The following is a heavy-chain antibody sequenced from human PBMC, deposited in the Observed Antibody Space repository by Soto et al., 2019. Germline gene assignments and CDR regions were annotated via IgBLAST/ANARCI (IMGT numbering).Heavy chain of an antibody. CDR1: GFNFTNYA. CDR2: ISGSGIST. J-gene: IGHJ4*02. CDR3: AQHRAYGDYYFDY. V-gene: IGHV3-23*01. D-gene: IGHD4-17*01. Sequence: PGGSLRLSCAASGFNFTNYAMSWVRQAPGKGLEWVSTISGSGISTYYSNSVKGRCSISRDNSKNTLYLRMSSLRAGDTAVFYCAQHRAYGDYYFDYWGQGILVTVSS.